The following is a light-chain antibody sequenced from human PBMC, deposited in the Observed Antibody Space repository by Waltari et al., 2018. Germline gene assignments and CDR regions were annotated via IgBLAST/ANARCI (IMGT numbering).Light chain of an antibody. V-gene: IGLV1-44*01. J-gene: IGLJ2*01. CDR3: SAWDDSLNGVL. CDR2: RNN. Sequence: QSVLSQPPSASGTPGQRVSISCSGSSSNVGTPTVNWYQQLPGTAPKLLIYRNNQRPSDAPGRFSGSKSGTSASLAISGLQSEDEAEYFCSAWDDSLNGVLFGGGTKLTVL. CDR1: SSNVGTPT.